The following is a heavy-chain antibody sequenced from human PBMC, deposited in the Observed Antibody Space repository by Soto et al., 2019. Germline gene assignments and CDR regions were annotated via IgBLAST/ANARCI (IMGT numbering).Heavy chain of an antibody. CDR1: GDTFSKYA. V-gene: IGHV1-69*01. Sequence: QVPLVQSGTEVKKPGSSVKVSCKTSGDTFSKYAITWVRQAPGQGLEWMGGVIPRFRTTNYAQKFQGRLTITADESTTTVYMELSSLTSEDTAVYYCVPLQPSTIKGRPGVDVWDLGTTFTVSS. CDR2: VIPRFRTT. J-gene: IGHJ6*02. D-gene: IGHD1-1*01. CDR3: VPLQPSTIKGRPGVDV.